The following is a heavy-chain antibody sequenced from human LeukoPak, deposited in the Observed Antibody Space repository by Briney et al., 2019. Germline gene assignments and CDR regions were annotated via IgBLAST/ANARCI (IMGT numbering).Heavy chain of an antibody. J-gene: IGHJ4*02. CDR1: GFTLNKAW. Sequence: GGSLRLSCAASGFTLNKAWMSWVRQAPGKGLEWVSAISGSGGSTYYADSVKGRFTISRDNSKNTLYLQMNSLRAEDTAVYYCAKQWLRLEYYFDYWGQGTLVTVSS. CDR3: AKQWLRLEYYFDY. CDR2: ISGSGGST. V-gene: IGHV3-23*01. D-gene: IGHD5-12*01.